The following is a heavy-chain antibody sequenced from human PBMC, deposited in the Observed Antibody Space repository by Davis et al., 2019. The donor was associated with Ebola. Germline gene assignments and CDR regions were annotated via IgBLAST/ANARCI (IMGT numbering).Heavy chain of an antibody. CDR3: AKGPGITGNWFDP. V-gene: IGHV3-11*01. CDR1: GFTFSDYY. CDR2: ITSSGSTI. D-gene: IGHD3-3*01. J-gene: IGHJ5*02. Sequence: GESLKISCAASGFTFSDYYMSWIRQAPGKGLEWVSYITSSGSTIYYADSVKGRFTISRDNSKNTLYLQMNSLRAEDTAVYYCAKGPGITGNWFDPWGQGTLVTVSS.